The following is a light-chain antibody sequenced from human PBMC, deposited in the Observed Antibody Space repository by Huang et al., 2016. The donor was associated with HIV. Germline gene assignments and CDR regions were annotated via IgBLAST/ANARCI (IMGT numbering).Light chain of an antibody. CDR2: LGS. CDR1: QSLLHSNGYNY. Sequence: EIVMTQSPLSLPVTPGEPASISCRSSQSLLHSNGYNYLDWYLQKPGQSPQLLIYLGSNRASGVPDRFSSSGSGTDFTLKISRVEAEDVGVYYCMQALQTPGFGQGTRLEIK. CDR3: MQALQTPG. V-gene: IGKV2-28*01. J-gene: IGKJ5*01.